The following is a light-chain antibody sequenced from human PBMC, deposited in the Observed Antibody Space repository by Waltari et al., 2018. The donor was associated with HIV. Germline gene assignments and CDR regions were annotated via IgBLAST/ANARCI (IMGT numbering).Light chain of an antibody. V-gene: IGLV2-14*03. J-gene: IGLJ1*01. Sequence: QSALTTPASVSGSPGQSITIPCTGTSSDGGGTNSFPCYQRQPGKDPKLMIHDVSQRPSGVANLFSGAKSGNTASLTISGLQAEDAADYFCSSYTSRSTPYVFGTGTKVTVL. CDR2: DVS. CDR3: SSYTSRSTPYV. CDR1: SSDGGGTNS.